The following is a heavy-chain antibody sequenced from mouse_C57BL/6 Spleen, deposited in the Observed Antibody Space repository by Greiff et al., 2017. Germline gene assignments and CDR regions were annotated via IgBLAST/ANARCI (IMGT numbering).Heavy chain of an antibody. D-gene: IGHD2-1*01. J-gene: IGHJ3*01. V-gene: IGHV1-55*01. Sequence: VKLKQPGAELVKPGASVKMSCTASGYTFTSYWITWVRQRPGQGLEWIGDISRGSGSTNYNETFKSKATLTVDTSSSTAYLQLSSLTSEDAAVYFCARLDPYGNYVAYWGQGTLVTVSA. CDR1: GYTFTSYW. CDR3: ARLDPYGNYVAY. CDR2: ISRGSGST.